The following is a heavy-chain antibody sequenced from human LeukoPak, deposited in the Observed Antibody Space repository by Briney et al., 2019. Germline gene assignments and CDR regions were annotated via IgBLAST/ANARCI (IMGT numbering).Heavy chain of an antibody. D-gene: IGHD6-6*01. Sequence: ASVKVPCKASGYTFTGYYMHWVRQAPGQGLEWMGWINPNSGGTNYAQKFQGRVTMTRDTSISTAYMELSRLRSDDTAVYYCARVSLIAARPFLGYWGQGTLVTVSS. CDR1: GYTFTGYY. J-gene: IGHJ4*02. CDR2: INPNSGGT. V-gene: IGHV1-2*02. CDR3: ARVSLIAARPFLGY.